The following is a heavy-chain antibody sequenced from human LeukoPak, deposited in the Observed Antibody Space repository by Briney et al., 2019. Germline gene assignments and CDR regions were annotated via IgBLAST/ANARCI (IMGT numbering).Heavy chain of an antibody. CDR3: ARDNWYYGSDV. CDR2: IYYSGST. J-gene: IGHJ6*04. Sequence: SETLSLTCTVSGGSISSSSYYWGWIRQPPGKGLEWIGSIYYSGSTYYNPSLKSRVTISVDTSKNQFSLKLSSVTAADTAVYYCARDNWYYGSDVWGKGTTVIVSS. V-gene: IGHV4-39*07. CDR1: GGSISSSSYY.